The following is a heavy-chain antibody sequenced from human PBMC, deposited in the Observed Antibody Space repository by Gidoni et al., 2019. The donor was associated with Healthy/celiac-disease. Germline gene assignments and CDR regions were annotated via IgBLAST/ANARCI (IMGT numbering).Heavy chain of an antibody. CDR1: GFTFDDYA. D-gene: IGHD6-19*01. V-gene: IGHV3-9*01. J-gene: IGHJ3*02. CDR3: AKDHLAVAVGPTAFDI. CDR2: ISWNSGSI. Sequence: EVQLVESGGGLVQPGRSLRLSCAASGFTFDDYAMHWVRQAPGKGREWVSGISWNSGSIGYADSVKGRFTISRDNAKNSLYLQMNSLRAEDTALYYCAKDHLAVAVGPTAFDIWGQGTMVTVSS.